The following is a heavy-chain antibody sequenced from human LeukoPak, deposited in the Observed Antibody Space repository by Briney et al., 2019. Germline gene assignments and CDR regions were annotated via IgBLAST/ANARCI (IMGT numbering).Heavy chain of an antibody. V-gene: IGHV4-59*01. CDR3: ARAVHDYGDPED. Sequence: SETLSLTCTVSGGSISSYYWSWIRQPPGKGLEWIGYIYYSGSTNYNPSLKSRVTISVDTSKNQFSLKLSSATAADTAVYYCARAVHDYGDPEDWGQGTLVTVSS. CDR1: GGSISSYY. D-gene: IGHD4-17*01. CDR2: IYYSGST. J-gene: IGHJ4*02.